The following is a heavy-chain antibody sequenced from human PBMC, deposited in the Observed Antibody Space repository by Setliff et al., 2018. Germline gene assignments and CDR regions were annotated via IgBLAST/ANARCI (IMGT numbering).Heavy chain of an antibody. V-gene: IGHV4-59*11. CDR1: GGSISSHY. Sequence: SETLSLTCTVSGGSISSHYWSWIRQPPGKGLEWIGSIYYSGSTNYNPSLKSRVTISVDTSKNQVSLKLSSVTAADTAVYYCARTDLRYQTDYWGQGTLVTVS. CDR3: ARTDLRYQTDY. D-gene: IGHD2-2*01. J-gene: IGHJ4*02. CDR2: IYYSGST.